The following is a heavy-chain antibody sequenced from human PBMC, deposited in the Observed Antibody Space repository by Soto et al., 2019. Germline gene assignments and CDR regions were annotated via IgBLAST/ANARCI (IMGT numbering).Heavy chain of an antibody. J-gene: IGHJ6*02. D-gene: IGHD2-15*01. Sequence: PGGSLRLSCAASGLTFSSYSMNWVRQAPGKGLEWVSYISSSSSTIYYADSVKGRFTISRDNAKNSLYLQMNSLRAEDTAVYYCAFGEGSRYYYYGMAVCGQGSTVTV. CDR1: GLTFSSYS. CDR3: AFGEGSRYYYYGMAV. V-gene: IGHV3-48*01. CDR2: ISSSSSTI.